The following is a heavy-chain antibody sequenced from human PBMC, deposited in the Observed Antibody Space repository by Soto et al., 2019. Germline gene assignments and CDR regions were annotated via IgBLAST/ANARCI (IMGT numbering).Heavy chain of an antibody. CDR2: IYFNGNT. Sequence: SETLSLTCAVSACSFSKYYWDWIRQPPGKGLEWIGYIYFNGNTNYNPSLEGRLTISIDTSKKAVSLKLISVTTPQSAPYCGASVAFAVIGLAHWGQGTLVTV. CDR3: ASVAFAVIGLAH. CDR1: ACSFSKYY. J-gene: IGHJ4*02. D-gene: IGHD3-3*02. V-gene: IGHV4-59*01.